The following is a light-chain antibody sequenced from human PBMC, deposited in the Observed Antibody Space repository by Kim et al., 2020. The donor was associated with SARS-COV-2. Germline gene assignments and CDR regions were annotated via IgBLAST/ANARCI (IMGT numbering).Light chain of an antibody. CDR3: QVWDSSSDHRV. CDR1: NIGSKG. CDR2: YDS. Sequence: SYELTQPPSVSVAPGKTARFTCGGDNIGSKGVHWYQQKPGQAPVLVIYYDSDRSSGIPERFSGSNSGNTATLTISRVEAGDEADYYCQVWDSSSDHRVFGGGTQLTVL. V-gene: IGLV3-21*04. J-gene: IGLJ2*01.